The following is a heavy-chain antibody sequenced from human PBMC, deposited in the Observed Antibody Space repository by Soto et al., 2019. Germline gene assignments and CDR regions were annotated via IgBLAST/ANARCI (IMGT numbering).Heavy chain of an antibody. CDR2: IYYSGST. CDR1: GGSISSSSYY. J-gene: IGHJ6*03. D-gene: IGHD3-3*01. CDR3: ARIGGPRNYDFWSGQFGDYYYYYYMDV. V-gene: IGHV4-39*01. Sequence: SETLSLTCTVSGGSISSSSYYWGWIRQPPGKGLEWIGSIYYSGSTYYNPSLKSRVTISVDTSKNQFSLKLSSVTAADTAVYYCARIGGPRNYDFWSGQFGDYYYYYYMDVWGKGTTVTVSS.